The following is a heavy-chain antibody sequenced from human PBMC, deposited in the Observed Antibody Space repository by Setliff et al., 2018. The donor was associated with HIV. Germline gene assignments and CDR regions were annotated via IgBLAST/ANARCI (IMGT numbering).Heavy chain of an antibody. CDR3: AREGQQLVRGPYFDY. D-gene: IGHD6-13*01. CDR2: INPYNGNS. CDR1: GYIFTNYG. Sequence: ASVKVSCKASGYIFTNYGISWVRQAPGQGLEWMGWINPYNGNSNYAQKFQDRVTISTDTSANIAYKEMKNLKSDDTAVYSCAREGQQLVRGPYFDYWGQGTLVTVSS. V-gene: IGHV1-18*01. J-gene: IGHJ4*02.